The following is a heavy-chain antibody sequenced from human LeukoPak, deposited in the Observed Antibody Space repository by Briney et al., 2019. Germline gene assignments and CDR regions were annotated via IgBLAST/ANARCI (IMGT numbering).Heavy chain of an antibody. D-gene: IGHD6-19*01. Sequence: TGGSLRLSCAASGFTFSSYAMSWVRQAPGKGLEWVSAISGSGGSTYYADSVKGRFTISRDNSKNTLYLQMNSLRAEDTAVYYCAKSDPIAVAGTVYFXLWGRGTLVTVSS. V-gene: IGHV3-23*01. CDR1: GFTFSSYA. CDR3: AKSDPIAVAGTVYFXL. CDR2: ISGSGGST. J-gene: IGHJ2*01.